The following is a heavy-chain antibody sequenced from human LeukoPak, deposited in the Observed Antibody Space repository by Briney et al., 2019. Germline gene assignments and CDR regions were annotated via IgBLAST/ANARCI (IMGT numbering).Heavy chain of an antibody. CDR2: IYPGDSDT. CDR3: ARRGGSGSYYKDVYYYYYMDV. D-gene: IGHD3-10*01. Sequence: GESLKISCKGSGYSFTSYWIGWVRQMPGKGLEWMGIIYPGDSDTRYSPSFQGQVTISADKSISTAYLQWSSLKASDTAMYYCARRGGSGSYYKDVYYYYYMDVWGKGTTVTISS. CDR1: GYSFTSYW. J-gene: IGHJ6*03. V-gene: IGHV5-51*01.